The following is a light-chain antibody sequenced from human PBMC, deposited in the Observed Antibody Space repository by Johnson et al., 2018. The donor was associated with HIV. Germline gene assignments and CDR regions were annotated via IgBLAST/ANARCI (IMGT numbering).Light chain of an antibody. J-gene: IGLJ1*01. CDR2: DNN. Sequence: QSVLTQPPSVSAAPGQRVTISCSGNNSNIGYNSVSWYQQVPGTAPKLLIYDNNKRPSGIPDRFSGSKSGTSATLGITGLQTGDEADYYCGTWDSSLSVLYVFGTGTKVTVL. V-gene: IGLV1-51*01. CDR1: NSNIGYNS. CDR3: GTWDSSLSVLYV.